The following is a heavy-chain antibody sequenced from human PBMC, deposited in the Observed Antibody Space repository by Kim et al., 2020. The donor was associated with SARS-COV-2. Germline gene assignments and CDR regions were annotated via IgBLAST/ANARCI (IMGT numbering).Heavy chain of an antibody. CDR1: GGTFSSYA. V-gene: IGHV1-69*13. CDR3: AGEGIRINWFDP. Sequence: SVKVSCKASGGTFSSYAISWVRQAPGQGLEWMGGIIPIFCTPNYAQKFQGRVTITADESTSTAYMELSSLRSEDTAVYYCAGEGIRINWFDPWGQGTLVTVSS. D-gene: IGHD5-18*01. CDR2: IIPIFCTP. J-gene: IGHJ5*02.